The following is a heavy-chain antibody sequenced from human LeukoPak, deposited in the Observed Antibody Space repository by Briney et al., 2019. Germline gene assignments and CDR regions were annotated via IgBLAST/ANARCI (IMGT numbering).Heavy chain of an antibody. J-gene: IGHJ4*02. CDR3: ARAEGFYYDSSGYYDALDY. Sequence: ASVKVSCKASGYTFTGYYMHWVRQAPGQGLEWMGWISAYNGNTNYAQKLQGRVTMTTDTSTSTAYMELRSLRSDDTAVYYCARAEGFYYDSSGYYDALDYWGQGTLVTVSS. V-gene: IGHV1-18*04. CDR2: ISAYNGNT. CDR1: GYTFTGYY. D-gene: IGHD3-22*01.